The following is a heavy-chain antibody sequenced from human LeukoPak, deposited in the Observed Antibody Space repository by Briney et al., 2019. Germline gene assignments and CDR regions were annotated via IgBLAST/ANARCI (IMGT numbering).Heavy chain of an antibody. CDR3: ARDGDTAMGYFDY. Sequence: PGRSLRLSCAASGFSFSSYGIHWVRQAPGKGLEWVAVIWHDGSNKYYADSVKGRFTISRDNAKNSLYLQMNSLRDEDTAVYYCARDGDTAMGYFDYWGQGTLVTVSS. CDR1: GFSFSSYG. D-gene: IGHD5-18*01. J-gene: IGHJ4*02. V-gene: IGHV3-33*01. CDR2: IWHDGSNK.